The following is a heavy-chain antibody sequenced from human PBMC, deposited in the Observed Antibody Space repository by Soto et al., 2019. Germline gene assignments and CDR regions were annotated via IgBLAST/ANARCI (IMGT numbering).Heavy chain of an antibody. CDR3: ARGGATGSYYYYGMDV. Sequence: QVQLVESGGGAVQPGRSLRLSCAASGFTFSSYAMHWVRQAPGKGLEWVAVISYDGSNKYYADSVKGRFTISRDNSKNTLYLQMNSLRAEDTAVYYCARGGATGSYYYYGMDVWGQGTTVTVSS. D-gene: IGHD1-1*01. V-gene: IGHV3-30-3*01. CDR2: ISYDGSNK. J-gene: IGHJ6*02. CDR1: GFTFSSYA.